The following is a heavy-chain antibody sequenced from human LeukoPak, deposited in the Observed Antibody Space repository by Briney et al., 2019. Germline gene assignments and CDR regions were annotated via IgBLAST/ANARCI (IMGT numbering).Heavy chain of an antibody. V-gene: IGHV1-46*01. CDR1: GYTFTSYY. D-gene: IGHD3-9*01. J-gene: IGHJ4*02. CDR2: INPSGGST. CDR3: ARGSADILTGYYKSFDY. Sequence: ASVKVSCKASGYTFTSYYMHWVRQAPGQGLEGMGIINPSGGSTSYAQKFQGRVTMTRDTFTSTVYMELRSLRSEDTAVYYCARGSADILTGYYKSFDYWGQGTLVTVSS.